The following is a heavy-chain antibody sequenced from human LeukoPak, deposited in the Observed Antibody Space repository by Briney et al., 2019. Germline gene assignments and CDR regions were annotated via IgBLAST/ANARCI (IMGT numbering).Heavy chain of an antibody. CDR3: ARHLRYYDSSGYYLYYFDY. V-gene: IGHV4-30-2*01. J-gene: IGHJ4*02. CDR2: IYHSGST. CDR1: GGSISSGGYS. Sequence: SQTLSLTCAVSGGSISSGGYSWSWIRQPPGKGLEWIGYIYHSGSTYYNPSLKSRVTISVDRSKNQFSLKLSSVTAADTAVYYCARHLRYYDSSGYYLYYFDYWGQGTLVTVSS. D-gene: IGHD3-22*01.